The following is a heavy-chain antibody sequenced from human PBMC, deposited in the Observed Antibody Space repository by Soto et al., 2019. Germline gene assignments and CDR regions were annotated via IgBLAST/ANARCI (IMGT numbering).Heavy chain of an antibody. CDR1: GFTFSNYA. CDR3: AKRGKFGGFDY. D-gene: IGHD3-10*01. J-gene: IGHJ4*02. V-gene: IGHV3-23*01. CDR2: INGGGDSP. Sequence: VHLLESGGGLVHPGGSLRPSCTASGFTFSNYAMTWVRQGPGKGLQWVAGINGGGDSPHYADSVKGRFIISRDNSNNTLVLQMRSLRVDDTALYYCAKRGKFGGFDYWGQGTLLTVSS.